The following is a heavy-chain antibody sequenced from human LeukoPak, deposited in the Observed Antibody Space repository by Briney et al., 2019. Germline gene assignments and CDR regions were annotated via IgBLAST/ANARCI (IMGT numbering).Heavy chain of an antibody. Sequence: SVKVSCKASGGTFSSYAISWVRQAPGQGLEWMGGIIPIFGTANYAQKFQGRVTITADESTSTAYMELSSLRSEDTAVYYCARDFEGGMTTVSHAFDYWGQGTLVTVSS. CDR1: GGTFSSYA. D-gene: IGHD4-17*01. CDR3: ARDFEGGMTTVSHAFDY. V-gene: IGHV1-69*13. CDR2: IIPIFGTA. J-gene: IGHJ4*02.